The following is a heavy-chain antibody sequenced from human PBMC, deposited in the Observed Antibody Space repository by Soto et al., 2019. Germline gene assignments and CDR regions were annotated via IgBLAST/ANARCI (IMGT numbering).Heavy chain of an antibody. CDR3: ARSLHSSGWRGRDFDY. V-gene: IGHV1-18*04. CDR1: GYTFTSYG. Sequence: QVQLVQSGAEVKKPGASVKVSCKASGYTFTSYGISWVRQAPGQGLEWMGWISAYNGNKNYAQKLQGRDTMTTDTTTSTAYKELRSLRSDDTAVYYCARSLHSSGWRGRDFDYWGQGTLVTVYS. CDR2: ISAYNGNK. D-gene: IGHD6-19*01. J-gene: IGHJ4*02.